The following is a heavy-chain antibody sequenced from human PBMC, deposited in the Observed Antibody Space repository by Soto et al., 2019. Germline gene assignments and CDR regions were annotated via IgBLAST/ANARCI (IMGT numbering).Heavy chain of an antibody. CDR3: ARDRYCSGGSCYLGRWGFGGYYYGMDV. CDR1: GFTFSSYA. Sequence: GGSLRLSCAASGFTFSSYAMHWGRPAPGKGLEWVAGILYDGSNKYYADSVKGRFTISRDNSKNTLYLQMNSLRAEDTAVYYCARDRYCSGGSCYLGRWGFGGYYYGMDVWGQGTTVTVSS. CDR2: ILYDGSNK. J-gene: IGHJ6*02. V-gene: IGHV3-30-3*01. D-gene: IGHD2-15*01.